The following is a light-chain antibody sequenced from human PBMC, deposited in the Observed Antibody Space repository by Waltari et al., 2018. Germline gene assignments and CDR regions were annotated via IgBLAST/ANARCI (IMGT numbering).Light chain of an antibody. CDR1: SSDVGASTL. CDR2: EVY. V-gene: IGLV2-23*02. J-gene: IGLJ2*01. CDR3: CSYAGRSTLV. Sequence: QSALTQPASVSGSAGQSITISCTGTSSDVGASTLISWYPQSPGKAPTLMIYEVYKRPSGVSDRFAGSKSDNTASLTISGLQAEDEADYYCCSYAGRSTLVFGGGTKLTVL.